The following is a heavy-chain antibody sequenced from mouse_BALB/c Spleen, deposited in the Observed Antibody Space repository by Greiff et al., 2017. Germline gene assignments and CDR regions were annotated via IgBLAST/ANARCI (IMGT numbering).Heavy chain of an antibody. CDR3: ARGFITMGMDY. Sequence: VKLQESGPGLVAPSQSLSITCTVSGFSLTSYGVHWVRQPPGKGLEWLGVIWAGGSTNYNSALMSRLSISKDNSKSQVFLKMNSLQTDDTAMYYCARGFITMGMDYWGQGTSVTVSS. CDR2: IWAGGST. D-gene: IGHD1-1*02. CDR1: GFSLTSYG. V-gene: IGHV2-9*02. J-gene: IGHJ4*01.